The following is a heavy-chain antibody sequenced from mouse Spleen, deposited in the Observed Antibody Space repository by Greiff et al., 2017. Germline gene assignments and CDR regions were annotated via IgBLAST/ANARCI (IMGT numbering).Heavy chain of an antibody. CDR3: ARSSIYDGSHFDY. CDR1: GYAFSSSW. V-gene: IGHV1-82*01. CDR2: IYPGDGDT. D-gene: IGHD2-3*01. J-gene: IGHJ2*01. Sequence: VKVVESGPELVKPGASVKISCKASGYAFSSSWMNWVKQRPGKGLEWIGRIYPGDGDTNYNGKFKGKATLTADKSSSTAYMQLSSLTSEDSAVYFCARSSIYDGSHFDYWGQGTTLTVSS.